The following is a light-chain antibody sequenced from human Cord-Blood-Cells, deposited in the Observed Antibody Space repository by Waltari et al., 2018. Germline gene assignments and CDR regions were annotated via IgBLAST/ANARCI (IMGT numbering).Light chain of an antibody. CDR3: NSRDSSGNHLV. V-gene: IGLV3-19*01. CDR1: SLRSNY. Sequence: SSELTQDPAVSVALGQTVRITCQGDSLRSNYASWYQQKPGQAPVIVIYGKNNRPSGIPDRFSGSSSGNTASLTITGAQAEDEADYYCNSRDSSGNHLVFGGGTKLTVL. J-gene: IGLJ2*01. CDR2: GKN.